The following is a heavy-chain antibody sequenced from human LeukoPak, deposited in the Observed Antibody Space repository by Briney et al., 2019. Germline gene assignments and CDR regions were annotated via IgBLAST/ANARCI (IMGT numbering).Heavy chain of an antibody. CDR1: GFTVSSNY. D-gene: IGHD3-10*01. Sequence: GGSLGLSCAASGFTVSSNYMSWVRQAPGKGLEWVSVIYSGGGTYYADSVKGRFTISRHNSKNTLYLQMNRLRAEDTAVYYCAGSLYYYGMDVWGQGTTVTVSS. V-gene: IGHV3-53*04. CDR2: IYSGGGT. CDR3: AGSLYYYGMDV. J-gene: IGHJ6*02.